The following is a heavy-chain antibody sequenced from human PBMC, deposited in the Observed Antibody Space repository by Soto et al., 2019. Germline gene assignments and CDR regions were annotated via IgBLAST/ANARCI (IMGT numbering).Heavy chain of an antibody. J-gene: IGHJ4*02. CDR2: ISSSSSYI. V-gene: IGHV3-21*01. Sequence: EVQLVESGGGLVKPGGSLRLSCAASGFTFSSYSMNWVRQAPGQGLEWVSSISSSSSYIYYADSVKGRFTISRDNAKNSLYLQMNSLRAEDTAVYYCARDPGLARPYFDYWGQGTLVTVSS. CDR1: GFTFSSYS. CDR3: ARDPGLARPYFDY. D-gene: IGHD6-6*01.